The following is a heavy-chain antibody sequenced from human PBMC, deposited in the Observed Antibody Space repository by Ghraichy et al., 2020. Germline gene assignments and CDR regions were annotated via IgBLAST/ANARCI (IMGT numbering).Heavy chain of an antibody. D-gene: IGHD2-15*01. CDR1: GFTFSSYG. V-gene: IGHV3-33*01. J-gene: IGHJ4*02. CDR2: IWYDGSNK. Sequence: GGSLRLSCAASGFTFSSYGMHWVRQAPGKGLEWVAVIWYDGSNKYYADSVKGRFTISRDNSKNTLYLQMNSLRAEDTAVYYCARRGPTGPWVADYWGQGTLVTVSS. CDR3: ARRGPTGPWVADY.